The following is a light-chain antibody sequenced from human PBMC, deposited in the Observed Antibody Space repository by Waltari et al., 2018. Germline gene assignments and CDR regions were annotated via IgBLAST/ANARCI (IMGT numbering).Light chain of an antibody. J-gene: IGKJ1*01. CDR1: QSVSSY. Sequence: EIVMTQSPATLSVSPGDRATLSCRASQSVSSYVAWYQQKPGQAPRLLIYSASTRATGIPARFSGSGSGTEFTLTISSLQSEDFAVYYCQQYNDRRTFGQGTKVEI. CDR2: SAS. V-gene: IGKV3-15*01. CDR3: QQYNDRRT.